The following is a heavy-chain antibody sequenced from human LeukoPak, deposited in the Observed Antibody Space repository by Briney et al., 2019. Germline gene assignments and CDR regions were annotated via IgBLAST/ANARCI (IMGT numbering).Heavy chain of an antibody. D-gene: IGHD3-22*01. CDR1: GYIFTSYY. CDR2: ISGYNGNT. V-gene: IGHV1-18*04. J-gene: IGHJ5*02. Sequence: ASVKVSCKASGYIFTSYYMYWVRQAPGQGLEWMGWISGYNGNTKNAQKLQGRVTMTTDTSTSTAYMELRSLRSDDTAVYYCARDGRHRYYYDSSGFYGSWFDPWGQGTLVTVSS. CDR3: ARDGRHRYYYDSSGFYGSWFDP.